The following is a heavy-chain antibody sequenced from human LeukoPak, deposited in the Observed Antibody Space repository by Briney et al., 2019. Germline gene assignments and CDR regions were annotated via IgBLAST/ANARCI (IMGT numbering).Heavy chain of an antibody. J-gene: IGHJ3*02. CDR1: GGSISSYY. Sequence: PSETLSLTCTVSGGSISSYYWSWIRQPPGKGLEWIGYIYYSGSTNYNPSLKSRVTISVDTSKNQFSLKLSSVTAADTAVYYCARVSGYSYGYLGEAFDIWGQGTMVTVSS. CDR2: IYYSGST. CDR3: ARVSGYSYGYLGEAFDI. V-gene: IGHV4-59*12. D-gene: IGHD5-18*01.